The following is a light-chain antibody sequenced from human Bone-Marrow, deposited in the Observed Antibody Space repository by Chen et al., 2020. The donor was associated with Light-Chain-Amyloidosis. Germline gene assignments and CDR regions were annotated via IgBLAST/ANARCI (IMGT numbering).Light chain of an antibody. V-gene: IGLV3-25*03. CDR2: RDT. CDR3: QSADSSGTYEVI. J-gene: IGLJ2*01. Sequence: SYELTQPPSVSVSPGQTARLTCSGDDLPTKYAYWYQQKPGPAPVLVIHRDTERPSGISERFSGSSSGTTATLTISGGQAEDEADYHCQSADSSGTYEVIFGGGTKLTVL. CDR1: DLPTKY.